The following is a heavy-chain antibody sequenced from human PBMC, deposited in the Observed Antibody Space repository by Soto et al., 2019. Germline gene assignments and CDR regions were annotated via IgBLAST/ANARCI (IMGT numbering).Heavy chain of an antibody. J-gene: IGHJ6*02. CDR3: ARGQYYGLDV. CDR2: INQDGSEK. V-gene: IGHV3-7*03. D-gene: IGHD4-4*01. Sequence: LEWVANINQDGSEKKFGDSVKGRFTISRDNAKKSLYLEMSSLRVEDTAVFYCARGQYYGLDVWGQGTTVTVSS.